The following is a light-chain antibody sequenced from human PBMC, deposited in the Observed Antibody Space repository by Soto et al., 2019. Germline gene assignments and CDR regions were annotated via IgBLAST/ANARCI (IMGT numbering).Light chain of an antibody. CDR2: KAA. Sequence: DIQMTQSPSTLSASVGDRVTFTCRASQSIRSWLAWYQQKPGKAPKLLIYKAASLESGVPARFSGSGSGTEFTLTISSLQPDDFATNYCQQYHGWPLTFGQGTTLEIK. CDR3: QQYHGWPLT. V-gene: IGKV1-5*03. J-gene: IGKJ2*01. CDR1: QSIRSW.